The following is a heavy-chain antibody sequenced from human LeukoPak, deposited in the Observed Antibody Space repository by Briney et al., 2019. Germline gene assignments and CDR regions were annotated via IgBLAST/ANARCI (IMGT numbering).Heavy chain of an antibody. CDR1: GFTFSSYW. Sequence: GGSLRLSCAASGFTFSSYWMSWVRQAPGKGLEWVANIKQDGSEKYYVDSVKGRFTIPRDNAKNSLYLQMNSLRAEDTAVYYCARTPSMWPDAFDIWGQGTMVTVSS. CDR3: ARTPSMWPDAFDI. CDR2: IKQDGSEK. V-gene: IGHV3-7*03. J-gene: IGHJ3*02. D-gene: IGHD2/OR15-2a*01.